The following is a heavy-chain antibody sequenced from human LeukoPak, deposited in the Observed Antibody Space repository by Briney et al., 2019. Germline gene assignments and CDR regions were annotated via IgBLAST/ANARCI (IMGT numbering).Heavy chain of an antibody. CDR1: GYTFTSYY. J-gene: IGHJ3*02. CDR2: INPSDGST. V-gene: IGHV1-46*01. D-gene: IGHD4-17*01. CDR3: ARGGGDYEGAFDI. Sequence: ASVKVSFKASGYTFTSYYMHWVRQAPGQGLEWMGIINPSDGSTSYAQKFQGRVTMTRDMSTSTVYMELSSLRSEDTAVYYCARGGGDYEGAFDIWGQGTMVTVSS.